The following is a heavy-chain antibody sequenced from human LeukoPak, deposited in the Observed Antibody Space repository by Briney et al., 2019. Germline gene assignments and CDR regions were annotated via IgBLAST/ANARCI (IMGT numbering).Heavy chain of an antibody. V-gene: IGHV4-59*01. CDR2: IYYSGST. Sequence: PSETLSLTCTVSGGSISSYYWSWIRQPPGKGLEWIRYIYYSGSTNYNPSLKSRVTISVDTSKNQFSLKLSSVTAADTAVYYCARDRLGYCSSTSCYYWSYYYGMDVWGQGTTVTVSS. D-gene: IGHD2-2*01. J-gene: IGHJ6*02. CDR3: ARDRLGYCSSTSCYYWSYYYGMDV. CDR1: GGSISSYY.